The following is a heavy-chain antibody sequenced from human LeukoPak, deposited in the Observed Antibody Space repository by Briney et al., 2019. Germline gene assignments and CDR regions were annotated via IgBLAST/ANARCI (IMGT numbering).Heavy chain of an antibody. J-gene: IGHJ5*02. D-gene: IGHD3-22*01. CDR3: ARYHYYDTKWFDP. CDR1: GGSISTSNYF. Sequence: SSETLSLTCTVSGGSISTSNYFWTWIRQPPGKGLEWIGTLSYSEDTYYNPSLTSRVTISVDTSKNQFSLKLSSVTAADTAVYYCARYHYYDTKWFDPWGQGTLVTVSS. V-gene: IGHV4-39*01. CDR2: LSYSEDT.